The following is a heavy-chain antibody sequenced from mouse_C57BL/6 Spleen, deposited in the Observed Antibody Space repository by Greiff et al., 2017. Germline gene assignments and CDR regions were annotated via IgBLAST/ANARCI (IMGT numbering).Heavy chain of an antibody. CDR2: IRLKSDNYAT. J-gene: IGHJ3*01. Sequence: EVQVVESGGGLVQPGGSMKLSCVASGFTFSNYWMNWVRQSPEKGLEWVAQIRLKSDNYATHYAESVKGRFTISRDDSKSSVYLQMNNLRAEDTGIYYCTGYDYDRGGWFAYWGQGTLVTVSA. CDR1: GFTFSNYW. CDR3: TGYDYDRGGWFAY. V-gene: IGHV6-3*01. D-gene: IGHD2-4*01.